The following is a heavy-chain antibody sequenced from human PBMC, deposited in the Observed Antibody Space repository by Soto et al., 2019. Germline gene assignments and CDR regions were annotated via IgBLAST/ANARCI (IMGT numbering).Heavy chain of an antibody. CDR1: GFTFISYG. CDR2: ISYDGSNA. J-gene: IGHJ4*02. V-gene: IGHV3-30*18. D-gene: IGHD5-18*01. CDR3: AKGYTLVDTTIPLDF. Sequence: TGGSLRLSCAASGFTFISYGIHWVRQAPGKGLEWVAVISYDGSNADYADSVKGRFTISRDNSKNTVYLHMDSLRTEDTAVYYCAKGYTLVDTTIPLDFWGQGALVTVSS.